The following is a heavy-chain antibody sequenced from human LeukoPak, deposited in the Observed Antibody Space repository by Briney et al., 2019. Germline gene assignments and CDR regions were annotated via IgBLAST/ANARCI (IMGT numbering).Heavy chain of an antibody. Sequence: GASVKVSCKASGFTFTSSAVQWVRQARGQRVEWVGWIAVGSGNTNYAQRYQERVTITKDMSTSTAYMKLSRRRSEDTAVYYCSSTSPGVEYYYGMDVWGKGTTVTVSS. J-gene: IGHJ6*04. CDR2: IAVGSGNT. V-gene: IGHV1-58*01. CDR1: GFTFTSSA. CDR3: SSTSPGVEYYYGMDV. D-gene: IGHD2-2*01.